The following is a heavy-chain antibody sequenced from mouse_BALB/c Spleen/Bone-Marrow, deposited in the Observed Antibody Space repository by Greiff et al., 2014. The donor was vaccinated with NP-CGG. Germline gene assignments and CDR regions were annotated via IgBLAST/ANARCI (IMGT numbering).Heavy chain of an antibody. J-gene: IGHJ2*01. CDR3: ARDDYDY. CDR2: IFPGNFHT. V-gene: IGHV1S56*01. D-gene: IGHD2-4*01. Sequence: QVQLQQSGPELVKPGASVRISCKASGYTFTSYYIHWVEQRPGQGLEWIGWIFPGNFHTKFNENFKGRATLTADKSSSTAYMHLSSLTSEDSAVYFCARDDYDYWGQGTTLTVSS. CDR1: GYTFTSYY.